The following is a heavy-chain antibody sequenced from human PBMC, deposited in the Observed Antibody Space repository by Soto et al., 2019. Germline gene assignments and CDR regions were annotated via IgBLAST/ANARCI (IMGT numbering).Heavy chain of an antibody. D-gene: IGHD1-26*01. J-gene: IGHJ4*02. CDR3: ATPDMGATHLFDY. CDR2: ISGSGGSP. Sequence: GVLKIYCAASGFTFSSYAMSWVRQAPGKGLEWVSAISGSGGSPSYADSVKGRFTISRDNSKNTLYLLMNGLRAEDTAVYYFATPDMGATHLFDYWGQGTLVTFSS. CDR1: GFTFSSYA. V-gene: IGHV3-23*01.